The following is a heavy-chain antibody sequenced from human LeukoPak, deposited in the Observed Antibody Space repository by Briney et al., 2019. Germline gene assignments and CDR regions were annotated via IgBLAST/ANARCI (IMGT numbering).Heavy chain of an antibody. J-gene: IGHJ4*02. CDR2: IKEDGSEK. D-gene: IGHD3-22*01. CDR3: ARDSSGYQ. CDR1: GFTFSTYW. V-gene: IGHV3-7*01. Sequence: GGSLRLSCAASGFTFSTYWMSLVRQAPGKGLEWVANIKEDGSEKYYGDSVKGRFTISRDNAKSSLYLQMNSLRAEDTAVYYCARDSSGYQWGQGTLVTVSS.